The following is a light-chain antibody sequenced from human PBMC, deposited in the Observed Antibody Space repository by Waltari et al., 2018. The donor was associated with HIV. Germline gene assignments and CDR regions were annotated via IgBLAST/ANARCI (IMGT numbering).Light chain of an antibody. Sequence: QSVLTQPPSASGTPGQRITISCSGSNSNIGSNFVYWYQQFPGTTPRLLIYRDDRRPSGVPDRVSGSKSGTSASLAIGGLRSEDEADYYCAAWDDSLGGSLVFAGGTKLTVL. CDR2: RDD. J-gene: IGLJ3*02. V-gene: IGLV1-47*01. CDR1: NSNIGSNF. CDR3: AAWDDSLGGSLV.